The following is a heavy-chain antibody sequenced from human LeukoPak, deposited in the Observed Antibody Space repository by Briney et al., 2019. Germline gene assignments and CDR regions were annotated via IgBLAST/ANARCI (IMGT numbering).Heavy chain of an antibody. V-gene: IGHV3-30*04. CDR2: ISYDGSNK. CDR3: ARSLATSYYYMDV. Sequence: PRRSLRLSCAASGFTFSNYAMHWVRQAPGKGLEWVAVISYDGSNKFYADSVKGRFTISRDNSKNTLHLQMNSLRAEDTAVYYCARSLATSYYYMDVWGKGTTVTVSS. J-gene: IGHJ6*03. CDR1: GFTFSNYA. D-gene: IGHD5-12*01.